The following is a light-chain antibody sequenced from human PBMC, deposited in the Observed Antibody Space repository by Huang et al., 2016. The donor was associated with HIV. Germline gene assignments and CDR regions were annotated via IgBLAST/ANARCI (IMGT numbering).Light chain of an antibody. CDR2: SIN. V-gene: IGKV1-39*01. J-gene: IGKJ3*01. CDR3: QQTYFIPVT. CDR1: QNIGSS. Sequence: DVQMTQSPSYLSASIRDRVTISCRASQNIGSSLNWYQQKPGKTPRLLIYSINKLDSGVPSRFVGSGSGTDFTLTISGLQPEDIAIYFCQQTYFIPVTFGQGSRVDL.